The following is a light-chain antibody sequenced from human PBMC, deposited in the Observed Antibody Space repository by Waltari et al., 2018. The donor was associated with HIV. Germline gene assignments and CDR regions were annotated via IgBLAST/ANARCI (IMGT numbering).Light chain of an antibody. V-gene: IGKV1-39*01. Sequence: DIQMPPSPPSLSASVGDRVPIICRATQTISSSVNWYQQKLGKVPKLLIYGASSLQIGVPSRFSRSGSGTAFTLTISSLQPEDFATYCCQPSFSTPWTFGQGTKVEIK. CDR3: QPSFSTPWT. CDR2: GAS. CDR1: QTISSS. J-gene: IGKJ1*01.